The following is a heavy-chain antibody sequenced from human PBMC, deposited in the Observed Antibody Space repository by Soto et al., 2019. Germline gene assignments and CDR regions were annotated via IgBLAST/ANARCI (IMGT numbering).Heavy chain of an antibody. V-gene: IGHV4-30-4*01. CDR1: GGSISSGDYY. J-gene: IGHJ4*02. CDR2: IYYSGST. Sequence: SETLSLTCTVSGGSISSGDYYWRWIRQPPGKGLEWIGYIYYSGSTYYNPSLKSRVTISVDTSKNQFSLKLSSVTAADTAVYYCARDPPPTVTGETNDYWGQGTLVTVSS. CDR3: ARDPPPTVTGETNDY. D-gene: IGHD4-17*01.